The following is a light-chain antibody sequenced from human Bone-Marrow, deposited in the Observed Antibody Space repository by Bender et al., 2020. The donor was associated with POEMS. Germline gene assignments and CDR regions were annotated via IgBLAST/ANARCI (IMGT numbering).Light chain of an antibody. Sequence: QSALTQPASVSASPGQSVTISCTGTSSVVASYNLVSWYQQHPGKAPKLIIYGYNNRPSGVPDRFSGSKSGTSASLAITGLQAEDEGDYYCQSYDNSLGGWVFGGGTKLTDL. V-gene: IGLV2-14*02. J-gene: IGLJ3*02. CDR3: QSYDNSLGGWV. CDR2: GYN. CDR1: SSVVASYNL.